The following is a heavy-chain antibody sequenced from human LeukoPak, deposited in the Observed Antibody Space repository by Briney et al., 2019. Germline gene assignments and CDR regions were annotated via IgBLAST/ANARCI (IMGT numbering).Heavy chain of an antibody. CDR1: GFTFSSYW. V-gene: IGHV3-7*01. CDR3: AREDKIAVADYYYYGMDV. J-gene: IGHJ6*02. CDR2: IKQDGSEK. D-gene: IGHD6-19*01. Sequence: GGSLRLSCAASGFTFSSYWMSWVRQAPGKGLEWVANIKQDGSEKYYVDSVKGRFTITRDNAKNSLYLQMNSLRAEDTAVYYCAREDKIAVADYYYYGMDVWGQGTTVTVSS.